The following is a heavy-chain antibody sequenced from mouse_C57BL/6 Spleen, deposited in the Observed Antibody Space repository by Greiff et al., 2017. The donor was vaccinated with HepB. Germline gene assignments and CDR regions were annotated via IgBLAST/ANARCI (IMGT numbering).Heavy chain of an antibody. CDR2: IRLKSDNYAT. D-gene: IGHD1-1*01. V-gene: IGHV6-3*01. CDR3: TGGYYGSRYFDV. CDR1: GFTFSNYW. Sequence: EVMLVESGGGLVQPGGSMKLSCVASGFTFSNYWMNWVRQSPEKGLEWVAQIRLKSDNYATHYAESVKGRFTISRDDSKSSVYLQMNNLRAEDTGIYYCTGGYYGSRYFDVWGTGTTVTVSS. J-gene: IGHJ1*03.